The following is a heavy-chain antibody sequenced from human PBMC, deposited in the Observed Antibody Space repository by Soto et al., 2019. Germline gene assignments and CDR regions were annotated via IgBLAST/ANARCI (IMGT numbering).Heavy chain of an antibody. V-gene: IGHV1-18*01. CDR1: GYTFTDYG. J-gene: IGHJ4*02. CDR2: ISAYNGNR. Sequence: QVHLLQSGTEVKKPGASVKVSCKASGYTFTDYGISWVRQAPGQGLEWMGWISAYNGNRNYAQKFNDRVTIITASSSSTAYMELRSLRPDDAAVYYCARDLEGGIPAVVDYWGQGTLVTVSS. D-gene: IGHD2-2*01. CDR3: ARDLEGGIPAVVDY.